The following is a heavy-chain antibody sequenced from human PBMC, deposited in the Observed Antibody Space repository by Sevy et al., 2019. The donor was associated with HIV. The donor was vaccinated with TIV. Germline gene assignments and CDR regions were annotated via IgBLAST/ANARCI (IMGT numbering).Heavy chain of an antibody. Sequence: GGSLRLSCAASGFTFSNYGMHWVRQAPGKGLEWVSVIWYDASNKYYADSVKGRFTISRDNSKNTLYLQLNSLRGEDTAVYYCARLASNDPRGNYNYYAMDVWGQGTTVTVSS. V-gene: IGHV3-33*01. D-gene: IGHD3-10*01. J-gene: IGHJ6*02. CDR3: ARLASNDPRGNYNYYAMDV. CDR1: GFTFSNYG. CDR2: IWYDASNK.